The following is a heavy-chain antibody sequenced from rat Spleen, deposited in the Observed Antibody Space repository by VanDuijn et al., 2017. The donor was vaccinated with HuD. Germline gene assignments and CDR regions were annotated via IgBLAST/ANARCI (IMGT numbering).Heavy chain of an antibody. V-gene: IGHV5S10*01. Sequence: EVQLVESGGGLVQPGRSLKLSCAASGFIFSDYGMAWVRQTPKKGLEWVATINYEGSGTYYRDSVKGRFTVSRDNAKTTLYLQMDSLRSEDTATYYCATAGSRVSRFAYWGQGTLVTVSS. J-gene: IGHJ3*01. CDR2: INYEGSGT. CDR1: GFIFSDYG. CDR3: ATAGSRVSRFAY. D-gene: IGHD1-4*01.